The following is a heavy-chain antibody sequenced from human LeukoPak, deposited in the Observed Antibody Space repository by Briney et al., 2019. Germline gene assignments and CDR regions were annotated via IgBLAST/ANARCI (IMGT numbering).Heavy chain of an antibody. D-gene: IGHD5-24*01. CDR1: GFTFSSYG. V-gene: IGHV3-23*01. CDR2: ISGSGGST. Sequence: HTGGSLRLSCAASGFTFSSYGMSWVRQAPGKGLEWVSAISGSGGSTHYADSVKGRFTISRDNSKNTLYLQMNSLRAEDTAVYYCAKGLGSGWLPQYFQHWGQGTLVTVSS. CDR3: AKGLGSGWLPQYFQH. J-gene: IGHJ1*01.